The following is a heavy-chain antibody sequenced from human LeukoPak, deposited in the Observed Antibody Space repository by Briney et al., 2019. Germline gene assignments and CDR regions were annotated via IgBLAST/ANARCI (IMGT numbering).Heavy chain of an antibody. J-gene: IGHJ3*02. V-gene: IGHV4-39*01. Sequence: PGGSLRLSCAASGFTFSSYAMSWVRQPPGKGLEWIGSIYYSGSTYYNPSLKSRVTISVDTSKNQFSLKLSSVTAADTAVYYCARLSTATPHAFDIWGQGTMVTVSS. CDR1: GFTFSSYA. CDR2: IYYSGST. D-gene: IGHD4-17*01. CDR3: ARLSTATPHAFDI.